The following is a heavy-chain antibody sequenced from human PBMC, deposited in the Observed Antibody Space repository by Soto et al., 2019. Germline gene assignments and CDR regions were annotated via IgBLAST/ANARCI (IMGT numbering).Heavy chain of an antibody. D-gene: IGHD1-26*01. V-gene: IGHV3-23*01. CDR3: AKDSGSYSAFDI. J-gene: IGHJ3*02. CDR2: ISGSGGST. Sequence: GGSLSLSCAASGFTFSSYAMSWVRQAPGKGLEWVSAISGSGGSTYYADSVKGRFTISRDNSKNTLYLQMNSLRAEDTAVYYCAKDSGSYSAFDIWGQGTMVTVSS. CDR1: GFTFSSYA.